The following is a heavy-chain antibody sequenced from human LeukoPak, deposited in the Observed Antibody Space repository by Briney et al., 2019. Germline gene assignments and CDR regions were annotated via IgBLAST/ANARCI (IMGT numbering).Heavy chain of an antibody. J-gene: IGHJ4*02. CDR2: FGTRSTSV. CDR1: GFIFSPYA. D-gene: IGHD3-22*01. Sequence: GGSLRLSCSASGFIFSPYAMHWVRQAPGKGLEWVSSFGTRSTSVYHAGSVKGRFAISRDNAKNSLYLQMNSLRAEDTALYYCAREVSEGFDFWGQGTLVTVSS. V-gene: IGHV3-21*01. CDR3: AREVSEGFDF.